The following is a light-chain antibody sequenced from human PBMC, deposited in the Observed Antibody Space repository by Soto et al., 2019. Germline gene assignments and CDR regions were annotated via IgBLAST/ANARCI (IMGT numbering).Light chain of an antibody. CDR1: SSDVGGYNY. V-gene: IGLV2-8*01. CDR2: EVS. Sequence: QSLLTQPPSPSGSPGQSVTISCTGTSSDVGGYNYVSWYQQHPGKAPKLMIYEVSKRPSGVPDRFSGSKSGNTASLTVSGLQAEDEADYYCSSYAGSNNFEVFGTGTKVTVL. J-gene: IGLJ1*01. CDR3: SSYAGSNNFEV.